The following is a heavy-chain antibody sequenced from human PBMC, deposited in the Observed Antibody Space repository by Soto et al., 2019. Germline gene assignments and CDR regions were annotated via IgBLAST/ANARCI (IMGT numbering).Heavy chain of an antibody. CDR1: GDSISTVDYF. CDR3: ARGRYCLTGRCFPNWFDS. J-gene: IGHJ5*01. V-gene: IGHV4-30-4*01. Sequence: SETLSLTCSVSGDSISTVDYFWAWIRQPPGRALEYIGYIYKSTTTYYNPSFESRVAISLDTSKSQFSLTVTSVTAADTAVYFCARGRYCLTGRCFPNWFDSWGQGTLVTVSS. CDR2: IYKSTTT. D-gene: IGHD2-15*01.